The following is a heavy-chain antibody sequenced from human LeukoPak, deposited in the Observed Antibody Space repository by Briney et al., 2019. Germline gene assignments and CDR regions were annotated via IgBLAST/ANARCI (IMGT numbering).Heavy chain of an antibody. V-gene: IGHV4-34*01. CDR3: ARGGVVVPAAAKGFDP. Sequence: KTSETLSLTCAAYGGSFSGYYWSWIRQPPGKGLEWIGEINHSGSTNYNPSLKSRVTISVDTSKNQFSLKLSSVTAADTAVYYCARGGVVVPAAAKGFDPWGQGTLVTVSS. D-gene: IGHD2-2*01. J-gene: IGHJ5*02. CDR1: GGSFSGYY. CDR2: INHSGST.